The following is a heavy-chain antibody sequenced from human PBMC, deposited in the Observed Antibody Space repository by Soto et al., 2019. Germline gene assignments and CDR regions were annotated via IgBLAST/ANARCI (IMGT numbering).Heavy chain of an antibody. CDR1: GGSISSSSYY. CDR3: ARRGSSSWYGY. D-gene: IGHD6-13*01. Sequence: QLQLQESGPGLVKPSETLSLTCTVSGGSISSSSYYWGWIRQPPGKGLEWIGSIYYSGSTYYNPSRKSRVTISVDTSKNQFSLKLSSVTAADTAVYHCARRGSSSWYGYWGQGTLVTVSS. J-gene: IGHJ4*02. V-gene: IGHV4-39*01. CDR2: IYYSGST.